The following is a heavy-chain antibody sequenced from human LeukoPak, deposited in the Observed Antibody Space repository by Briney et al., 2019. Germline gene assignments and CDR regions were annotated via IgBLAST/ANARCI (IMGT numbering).Heavy chain of an antibody. J-gene: IGHJ6*03. V-gene: IGHV4-4*09. CDR1: GSISSYY. CDR3: ARRHHYSYFMDV. CDR2: IFPSGSA. Sequence: LRLSCAASGSISSYYWTWIRQPPGKGLEWIGYIFPSGSAYYNPSLKTRVTISVDTSKNQFSLKLTSVTAADTAVYYCARRHHYSYFMDVWGKGTTVTVSS.